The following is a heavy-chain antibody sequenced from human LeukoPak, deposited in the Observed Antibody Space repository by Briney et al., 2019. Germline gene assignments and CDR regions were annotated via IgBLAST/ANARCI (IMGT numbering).Heavy chain of an antibody. CDR2: IYYTGST. CDR1: GGSISGSSYY. V-gene: IGHV4-39*01. J-gene: IGHJ5*02. Sequence: SETLSLTCTVSGGSISGSSYYWGWIRLPTGKGLEWIGRIYYTGSTYYNPSLKSRVTISVDTSKNQFPLNLTSVTAADTAVYYCARQNPLNWFDPWGQGTLVTVSS. CDR3: ARQNPLNWFDP.